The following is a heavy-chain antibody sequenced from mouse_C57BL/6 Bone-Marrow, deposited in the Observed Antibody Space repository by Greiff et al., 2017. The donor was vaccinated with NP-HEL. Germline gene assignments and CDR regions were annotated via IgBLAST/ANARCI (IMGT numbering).Heavy chain of an antibody. D-gene: IGHD2-10*02. Sequence: EVQLQQSGPELVKPGASVKISCKASGYSFTGYYMNWVKQSPEKSLEWIGEINPSTGGTNYNQKLKAKATLNVDKSSSTAYMQLKSLTSEDSSVYYCARSGYGPLFAYWGQGTLVTVSA. V-gene: IGHV1-42*01. CDR3: ARSGYGPLFAY. CDR2: INPSTGGT. CDR1: GYSFTGYY. J-gene: IGHJ3*01.